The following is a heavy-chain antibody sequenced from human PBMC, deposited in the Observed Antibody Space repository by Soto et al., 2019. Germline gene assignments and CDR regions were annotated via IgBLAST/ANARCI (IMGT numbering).Heavy chain of an antibody. CDR2: IRVNNGDP. V-gene: IGHV1-18*01. Sequence: QVQLVQSGAEVKKPGASVKVSCKASGYTFTNSGFSWVRQAPGQGLEWVGWIRVNNGDPHYAQKLQGRVTMTPDTTTGTAYMALGGVRSDDTAVYYCAGELGCSDFDVHYWGQGPLITVSS. D-gene: IGHD2-21*02. J-gene: IGHJ4*02. CDR1: GYTFTNSG. CDR3: AGELGCSDFDVHY.